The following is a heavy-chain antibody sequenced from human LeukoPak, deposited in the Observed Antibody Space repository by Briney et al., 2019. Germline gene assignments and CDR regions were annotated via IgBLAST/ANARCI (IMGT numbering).Heavy chain of an antibody. CDR1: GVSISSSSYY. CDR3: ARCQSGYSGLVYYYYGMDV. D-gene: IGHD3-22*01. V-gene: IGHV4-39*01. J-gene: IGHJ6*02. CDR2: IYYSGST. Sequence: SETLSLTCTVSGVSISSSSYYWGWIRQPPGKGREGIGSIYYSGSTYYNPSLERRVTISVDTSKNHFSLKLSSVPAADTAMYYCARCQSGYSGLVYYYYGMDVWGQGTTVTVSS.